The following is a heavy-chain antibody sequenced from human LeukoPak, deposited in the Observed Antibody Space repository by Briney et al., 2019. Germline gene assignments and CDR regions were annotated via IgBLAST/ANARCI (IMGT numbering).Heavy chain of an antibody. J-gene: IGHJ4*02. Sequence: GASVKVSCKASGYTFTSYGISWVRQAPGQGLEWMGWINAYNGNTNYAQKLQGRVTMTTDTSTSTAYMELRSLRSDDTAVYYCARDPAGRGIVATPPSYWGQGTLVTVSS. D-gene: IGHD5-12*01. CDR3: ARDPAGRGIVATPPSY. V-gene: IGHV1-18*01. CDR1: GYTFTSYG. CDR2: INAYNGNT.